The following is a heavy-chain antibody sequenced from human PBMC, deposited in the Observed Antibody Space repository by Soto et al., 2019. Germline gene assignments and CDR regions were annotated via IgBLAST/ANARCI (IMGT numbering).Heavy chain of an antibody. J-gene: IGHJ2*01. V-gene: IGHV3-48*01. D-gene: IGHD3-10*01. CDR3: ARDLLVRGNDWYFDL. CDR1: GFTLSRYS. CDR2: ISSSSSTI. Sequence: GGSLRLSCAASGFTLSRYSMNWVRQAPGKGLEWVSYISSSSSTINYADSVKGRFTISRDNAKNSLYLQVNSLRAEDTAMYYCARDLLVRGNDWYFDLWGRGTLVTVSS.